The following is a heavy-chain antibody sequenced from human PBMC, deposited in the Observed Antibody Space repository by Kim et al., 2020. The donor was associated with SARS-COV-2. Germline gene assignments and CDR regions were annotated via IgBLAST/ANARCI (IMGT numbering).Heavy chain of an antibody. D-gene: IGHD6-13*01. J-gene: IGHJ6*02. CDR3: ARLRVSSSWYYYYYGMDV. Sequence: SETLSLTCTVSGGSIRSSSYYWGWIRQPPGKGLEWIGSIYYSGSTYYNPSLKSRVTISVDTSKNQFSLKLSSVTAADPAVYYCARLRVSSSWYYYYYGMDVWGQGTTVTVSS. CDR2: IYYSGST. CDR1: GGSIRSSSYY. V-gene: IGHV4-39*01.